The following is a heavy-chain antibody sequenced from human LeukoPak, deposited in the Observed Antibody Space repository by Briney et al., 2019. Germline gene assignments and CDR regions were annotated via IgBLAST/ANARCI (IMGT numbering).Heavy chain of an antibody. CDR3: ARGSSGWYGIDY. V-gene: IGHV3-74*01. CDR1: VVTFSKFC. Sequence: GGCLRLSCAVSVVTFSKFCMHCVPDVPGRGLVCVSRITIVGSSTSYADSVKGRFTISRDNAQNARYLQMNSLRAEDTAVYYCARGSSGWYGIDYWGEGALVNVSS. D-gene: IGHD6-19*01. CDR2: ITIVGSST. J-gene: IGHJ4*02.